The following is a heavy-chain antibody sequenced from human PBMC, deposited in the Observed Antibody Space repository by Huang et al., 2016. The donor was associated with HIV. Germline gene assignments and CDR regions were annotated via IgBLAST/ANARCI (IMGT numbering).Heavy chain of an antibody. CDR3: AKASRGGFELDF. D-gene: IGHD5-12*01. CDR2: VSADGNIK. J-gene: IGHJ4*02. CDR1: GFTVNNYG. V-gene: IGHV3-30*18. Sequence: QVQLVESGGAVVQPGRSLRLSCTASGFTVNNYGMHWVRQGAGRGLEWGAVVSADGNIKKDVDSVKGRFTISRDKTQNMLYLQINNLRGEDTALYHCAKASRGGFELDFWGQGTLVTVSS.